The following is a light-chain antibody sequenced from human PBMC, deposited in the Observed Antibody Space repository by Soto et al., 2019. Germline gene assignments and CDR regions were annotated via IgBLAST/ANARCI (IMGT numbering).Light chain of an antibody. CDR2: GNN. Sequence: QSVLTQPPSVSGAPGQKVTISCTRSSSNIGAAYDVHWYQHLPGTAPKLLIYGNNNRPSGVPDRFSGSKSGTSASLAITGLQAEDAADYYCQPYDSGLSAWVFGGGTKLTVL. CDR1: SSNIGAAYD. CDR3: QPYDSGLSAWV. V-gene: IGLV1-40*01. J-gene: IGLJ3*02.